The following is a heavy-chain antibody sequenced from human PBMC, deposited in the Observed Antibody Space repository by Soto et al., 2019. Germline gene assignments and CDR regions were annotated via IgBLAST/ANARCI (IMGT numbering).Heavy chain of an antibody. CDR3: AREGRGKKAGYNGLVSLGY. V-gene: IGHV1-69*06. J-gene: IGHJ4*02. CDR1: GSRFSNYV. D-gene: IGHD2-2*02. Sequence: QVQLVQSGAEVKTPGSSLKVSCTVSGSRFSNYVISWVRQAPGHGLEWLGRIIPIFNTTQYAQKFQGRVTITADKSTNTASLELSSLSSDDTAVYYCAREGRGKKAGYNGLVSLGYWGQGTLGTVSS. CDR2: IIPIFNTT.